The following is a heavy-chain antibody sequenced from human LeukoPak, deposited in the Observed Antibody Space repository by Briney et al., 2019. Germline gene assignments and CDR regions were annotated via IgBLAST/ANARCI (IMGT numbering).Heavy chain of an antibody. J-gene: IGHJ4*02. Sequence: ASVKVSCKVSGYTLTELSMHWVRQAPGKGLEWVGGFDPEDGETIYAQKFQGRVTMTEDTSTDTAYMELSSLRSEDTAVCYCATVVVTTAGDYFDYWGQGTLVTVSS. CDR1: GYTLTELS. V-gene: IGHV1-24*01. D-gene: IGHD2-15*01. CDR3: ATVVVTTAGDYFDY. CDR2: FDPEDGET.